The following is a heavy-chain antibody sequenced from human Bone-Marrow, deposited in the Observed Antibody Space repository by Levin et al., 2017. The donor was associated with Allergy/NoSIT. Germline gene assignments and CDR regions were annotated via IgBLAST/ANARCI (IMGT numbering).Heavy chain of an antibody. Sequence: ASVKVSCKASAHSFNSYYIHWLRQAPGQGLEWMGVINPTGASASYAQQFQGRVTMARDASTSTVYMEVTSLRSEDTAVYYWATDYRAYERRYCFDPWGQGTLVTVSS. CDR3: ATDYRAYERRYCFDP. CDR1: AHSFNSYY. D-gene: IGHD4-17*01. J-gene: IGHJ5*02. V-gene: IGHV1-46*02. CDR2: INPTGASA.